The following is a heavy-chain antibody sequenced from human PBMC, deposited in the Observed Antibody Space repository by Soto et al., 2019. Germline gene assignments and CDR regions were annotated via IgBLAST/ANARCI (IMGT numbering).Heavy chain of an antibody. V-gene: IGHV4-4*07. CDR3: AGDQGYYYSGTDV. Sequence: QVQLQESGPGLLKPSETLFLTCTVSGGSISNYYWSWIRQPAGKGPEWIGRIYTSGSTTYNPSLKGRASMSVDTSKNQLSLKVTSVTAADTAVYFCAGDQGYYYSGTDVWGQGTTVTVSS. J-gene: IGHJ6*02. CDR1: GGSISNYY. CDR2: IYTSGST.